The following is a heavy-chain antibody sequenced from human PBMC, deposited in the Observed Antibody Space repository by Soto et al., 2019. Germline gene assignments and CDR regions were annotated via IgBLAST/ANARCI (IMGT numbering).Heavy chain of an antibody. V-gene: IGHV4-59*12. J-gene: IGHJ4*02. CDR3: ARGLRTPTEQQLPTFDY. D-gene: IGHD6-13*01. CDR1: GVSISNYY. Sequence: SETLSLTCIVSGVSISNYYWSWIRQPPGKGLEWIGYIYHSGSTNYNPSLKSRVTISVDTSKNQFSLKLSSVTAADTAVYYCARGLRTPTEQQLPTFDYWGQGTLVTVSS. CDR2: IYHSGST.